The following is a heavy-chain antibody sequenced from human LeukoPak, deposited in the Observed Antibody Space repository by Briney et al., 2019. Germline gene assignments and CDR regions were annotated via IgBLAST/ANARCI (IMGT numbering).Heavy chain of an antibody. D-gene: IGHD6-6*01. V-gene: IGHV4-4*07. CDR1: GGSISKYY. J-gene: IGHJ3*02. CDR2: IYTSGST. CDR3: ARQQAALYAFDI. Sequence: SETLSLTCTVSGGSISKYYWSWIRQPAGKGLEWIGHIYTSGSTNYNPSLKSRVTMSVDTSKNQFSLKVSSVTAAGTAVYYCARQQAALYAFDIWGQGTMVTVSS.